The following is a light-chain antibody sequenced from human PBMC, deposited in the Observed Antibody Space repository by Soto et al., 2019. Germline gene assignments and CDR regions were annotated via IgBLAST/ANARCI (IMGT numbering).Light chain of an antibody. CDR1: SSDVGNYKY. J-gene: IGLJ1*01. V-gene: IGLV2-8*01. CDR2: EVV. Sequence: QSVLTQPASVSGSPGQSITISCTGTSSDVGNYKYVSWYQHHPGKAPRLIIYEVVQRPSGVPDRFSGAKSGNTASLTVSGLQAADEADYFCKSYAGSNTYVFGSGTKLTVL. CDR3: KSYAGSNTYV.